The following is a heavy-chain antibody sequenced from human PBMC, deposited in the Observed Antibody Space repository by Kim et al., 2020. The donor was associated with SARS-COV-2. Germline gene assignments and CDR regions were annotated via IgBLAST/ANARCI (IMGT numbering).Heavy chain of an antibody. D-gene: IGHD6-25*01. CDR1: GFTFHNHA. CDR3: LKDILAGGADV. V-gene: IGHV3-9*01. Sequence: GGSLRLSCVVSGFTFHNHAMHWVRQAPGKGLEWVAGIFWNGGGTGYADSVRGRFTISRDIAESSLYLQMNSLRNEDTALYFCLKDILAGGADVWGQGTTV. J-gene: IGHJ6*02. CDR2: IFWNGGGT.